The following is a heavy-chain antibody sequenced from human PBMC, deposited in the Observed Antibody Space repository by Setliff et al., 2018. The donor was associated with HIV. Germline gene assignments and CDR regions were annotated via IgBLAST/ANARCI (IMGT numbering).Heavy chain of an antibody. Sequence: PGESLKISCAASGFTFSSYGMHWVRQAPGKGLEWVAVIWYDGSHKYYADSVKGRFTISRDNSKNTLYLQMNSLRAEDTAVYYCARDSGRNSGDFDYWGQGTLVTSPQ. J-gene: IGHJ4*02. V-gene: IGHV3-33*01. D-gene: IGHD3-10*01. CDR2: IWYDGSHK. CDR1: GFTFSSYG. CDR3: ARDSGRNSGDFDY.